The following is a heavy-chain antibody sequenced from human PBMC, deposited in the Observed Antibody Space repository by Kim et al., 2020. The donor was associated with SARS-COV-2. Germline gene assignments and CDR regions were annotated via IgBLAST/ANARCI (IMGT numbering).Heavy chain of an antibody. V-gene: IGHV3-53*04. CDR2: IYSGGST. D-gene: IGHD6-13*01. Sequence: GGSLRLSCAASGFTVSSNYMSWVRQAPGKGLEWVSVIYSGGSTYYADSVKGRFTISRHNSKNTLYLQMNSLRAGDTAVYYCAREGKQQLGGYYYYGMDVWGEGATVTVSS. CDR1: GFTVSSNY. CDR3: AREGKQQLGGYYYYGMDV. J-gene: IGHJ6*04.